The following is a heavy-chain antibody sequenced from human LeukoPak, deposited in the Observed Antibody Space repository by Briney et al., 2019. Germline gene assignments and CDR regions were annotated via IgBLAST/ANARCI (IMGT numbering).Heavy chain of an antibody. J-gene: IGHJ5*02. Sequence: PSETLSLTCTVSGGSISSSSYYWGWIRQPPGKGLEWIGSIYHSGSTYYNPSLKSRVTISVDRSKNQFSLKLSSVTAADTAVYYCARALEAHLAWLTQLNWFDPWGQGTLVTVSS. V-gene: IGHV4-39*07. CDR2: IYHSGST. CDR3: ARALEAHLAWLTQLNWFDP. D-gene: IGHD3-9*01. CDR1: GGSISSSSYY.